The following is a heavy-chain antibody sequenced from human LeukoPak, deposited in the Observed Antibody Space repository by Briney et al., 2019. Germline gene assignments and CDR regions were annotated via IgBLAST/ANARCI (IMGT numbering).Heavy chain of an antibody. Sequence: GGSLRLPCAASGFTFSNAWMSWVRQAPGKGLEWVGRIKSKTDGGTTDYAAPVKGRFTISRDDSKNTLYLQMNSLKTEDTAVYYCAKDGSRPIAFDYWGQGTLVTVSS. CDR1: GFTFSNAW. J-gene: IGHJ4*02. CDR2: IKSKTDGGTT. CDR3: AKDGSRPIAFDY. V-gene: IGHV3-15*01. D-gene: IGHD3-3*02.